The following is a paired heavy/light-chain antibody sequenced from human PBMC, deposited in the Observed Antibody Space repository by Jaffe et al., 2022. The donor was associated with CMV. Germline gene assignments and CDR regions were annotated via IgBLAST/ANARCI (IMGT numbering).Heavy chain of an antibody. J-gene: IGHJ3*02. Sequence: EVQLVESGGGLVQPGGSLRLSCAASGFTFSSYWMHWVRQAPGKGLVWVSRIGTDGSSTSYADSVKGRFTISRDNAKNTLYLQMNSLRAEDTAVYYCARDPHGYCTNGVFCPHDAFDIWGQGTMVTVSS. CDR3: ARDPHGYCTNGVFCPHDAFDI. CDR1: GFTFSSYW. CDR2: IGTDGSST. D-gene: IGHD2-8*01. V-gene: IGHV3-74*01.
Light chain of an antibody. CDR3: CSYAGSSTLL. Sequence: QSALTQPRSVSGSPGQSVTISCTGTSSDVGRYNYVSWYQQHPGKAPKLMIYDLNKRPSGVPDRFSGSKSGNTASLTISGLQAEDEADYYCCSYAGSSTLLFGGGTKLTVL. J-gene: IGLJ2*01. CDR1: SSDVGRYNY. V-gene: IGLV2-11*01. CDR2: DLN.